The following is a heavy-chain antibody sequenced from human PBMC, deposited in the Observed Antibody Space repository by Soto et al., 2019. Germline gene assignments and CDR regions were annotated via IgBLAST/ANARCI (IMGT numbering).Heavy chain of an antibody. CDR1: GGSFSGYY. Sequence: SETLSLTCAVYGGSFSGYYWTWIRQPPGKGLEWIGEINDSGSTNSNPSLKSRVTMSVDTSKNQFSLKLTSVTAADTAVYYCARGKRNIVVAWIVHWGQGTLVTVSS. V-gene: IGHV4-34*01. CDR3: ARGKRNIVVAWIVH. CDR2: INDSGST. D-gene: IGHD2-2*01. J-gene: IGHJ4*02.